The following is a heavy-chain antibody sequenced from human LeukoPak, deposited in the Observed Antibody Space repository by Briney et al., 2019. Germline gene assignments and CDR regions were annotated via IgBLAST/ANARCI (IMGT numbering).Heavy chain of an antibody. CDR2: ISSSSSTI. CDR1: GFTFSNYS. V-gene: IGHV3-48*04. Sequence: PGRSLRLSCAASGFTFSNYSMNWVRQAPGKGLEWVSYISSSSSTIYYADSVKGRFTISRDNAKNSLYLQMNSLRAEDTAVYYCARERVRAPDRGMDVWGQGTTVTVSS. J-gene: IGHJ6*02. CDR3: ARERVRAPDRGMDV. D-gene: IGHD3-10*01.